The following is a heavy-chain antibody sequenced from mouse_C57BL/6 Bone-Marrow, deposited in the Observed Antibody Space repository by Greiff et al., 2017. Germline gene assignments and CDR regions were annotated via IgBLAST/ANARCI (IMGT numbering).Heavy chain of an antibody. V-gene: IGHV1-26*01. Sequence: VQLQQSGPELVKPGASVKISCKASGYTFTDYYMNWVKQSHGKSLEWIGDINPNNGGTSYNQKFKGKATLTVDKSSSTAYMELRSLTSEDSAVYFCAREAITTGVDYWGQGTTLTVSS. CDR2: INPNNGGT. J-gene: IGHJ2*01. CDR1: GYTFTDYY. CDR3: AREAITTGVDY. D-gene: IGHD1-1*01.